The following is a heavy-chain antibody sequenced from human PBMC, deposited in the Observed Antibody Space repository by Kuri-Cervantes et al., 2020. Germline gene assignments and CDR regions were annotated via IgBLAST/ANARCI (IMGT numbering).Heavy chain of an antibody. Sequence: ASVKVSCKASGYTFTSYGISWVRQAPGQGLEWMGWISAYNGDTNYAQKLQGRVTITTDESTSTAYMELSSLRSEDTAVYYCARVGAAAVGWYFDLWGRGTLVTVSS. CDR3: ARVGAAAVGWYFDL. V-gene: IGHV1-18*01. D-gene: IGHD3-16*01. J-gene: IGHJ2*01. CDR1: GYTFTSYG. CDR2: ISAYNGDT.